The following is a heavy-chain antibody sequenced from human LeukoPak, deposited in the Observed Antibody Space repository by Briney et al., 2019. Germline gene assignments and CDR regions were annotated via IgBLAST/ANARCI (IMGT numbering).Heavy chain of an antibody. CDR2: ISYDGSNK. CDR3: ARPYVNYADDY. J-gene: IGHJ4*02. V-gene: IGHV3-30*03. Sequence: GRSLRLSCAASGFTFSSYGMHWVRQAPGKGLEWVAVISYDGSNKYYADSVKGRFTISRDNSKNTLYLQMNSLRAEDTAVYYCARPYVNYADDYWGQGTLVTVSS. CDR1: GFTFSSYG. D-gene: IGHD2-2*01.